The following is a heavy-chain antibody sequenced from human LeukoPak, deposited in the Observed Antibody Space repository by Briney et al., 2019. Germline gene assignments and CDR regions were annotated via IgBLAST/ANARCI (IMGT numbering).Heavy chain of an antibody. V-gene: IGHV3-30*03. J-gene: IGHJ4*02. Sequence: PGGSLRLSCAASGFTFSSYGMHWVRQAPGKGLEWVAVISYDGSNKYYADSVKGRFTISRDNSKNTLYLQMNSLRAEDTAVYYCAGVDSSGWYYFDYWGQGTLVTVSS. CDR1: GFTFSSYG. CDR3: AGVDSSGWYYFDY. D-gene: IGHD6-19*01. CDR2: ISYDGSNK.